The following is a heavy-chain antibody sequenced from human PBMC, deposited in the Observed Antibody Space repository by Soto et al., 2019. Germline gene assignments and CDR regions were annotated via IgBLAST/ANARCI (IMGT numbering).Heavy chain of an antibody. CDR2: INPILSMS. Sequence: QVQLVQSGAEVKKPGSSVKVSCKASGDTFSFYTINWVRQAPGLGLEWVGRINPILSMSNYAQKFQGRVTMTTDEXTNTAYMELRSLRSEDTAMYFCATSYGSGYRAFDSWGQGALVTVSS. J-gene: IGHJ4*02. CDR1: GDTFSFYT. D-gene: IGHD3-10*01. V-gene: IGHV1-69*02. CDR3: ATSYGSGYRAFDS.